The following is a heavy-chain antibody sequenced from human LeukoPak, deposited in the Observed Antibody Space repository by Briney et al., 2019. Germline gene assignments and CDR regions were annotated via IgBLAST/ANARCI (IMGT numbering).Heavy chain of an antibody. J-gene: IGHJ4*02. CDR1: GFTFSSYA. Sequence: PGGSLRLSCAASGFTFSSYAMSWVRQAPGKGLEWVPAISGSGGSTYYVDSVKGRFTISRDNSKNTLYLQMNSLRAEDTAVYYCAKGISSWYDYFDYWGQGTLVTVSS. V-gene: IGHV3-23*01. D-gene: IGHD6-13*01. CDR3: AKGISSWYDYFDY. CDR2: ISGSGGST.